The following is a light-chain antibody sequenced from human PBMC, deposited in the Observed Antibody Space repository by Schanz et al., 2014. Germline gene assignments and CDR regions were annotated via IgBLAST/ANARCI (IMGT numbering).Light chain of an antibody. Sequence: QSALTQPRSVSGSPGQSVTISCTGTSSNVGTYNYVSWYQQHPGKAPKLMIYDVSNRPSGVSNRFSGSKSGNTASLAISGLQPEDEAEYYCCSYAGNIPRVLFGGGTKLTVL. V-gene: IGLV2-11*01. J-gene: IGLJ2*01. CDR2: DVS. CDR1: SSNVGTYNY. CDR3: CSYAGNIPRVL.